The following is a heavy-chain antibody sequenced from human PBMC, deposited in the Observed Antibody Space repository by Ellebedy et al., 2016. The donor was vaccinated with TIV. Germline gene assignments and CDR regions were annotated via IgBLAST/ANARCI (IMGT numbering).Heavy chain of an antibody. D-gene: IGHD6-19*01. CDR2: ITSSGTYT. CDR1: GFTFIDYY. V-gene: IGHV3-11*03. Sequence: GGSLRLXCAASGFTFIDYYMRWIRQAPGKRLEWISYITSSGTYTLYEDSVKGRFIVSRDNAKNSLYLQMNSLRAEDTAVYYCARAVGGSTDYWGQGTLVAVSS. J-gene: IGHJ4*02. CDR3: ARAVGGSTDY.